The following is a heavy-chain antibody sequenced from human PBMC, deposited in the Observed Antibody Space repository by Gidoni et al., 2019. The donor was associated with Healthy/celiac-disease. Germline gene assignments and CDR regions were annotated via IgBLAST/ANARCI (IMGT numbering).Heavy chain of an antibody. CDR3: ARDVLYSKLFYYGMDV. D-gene: IGHD4-4*01. J-gene: IGHJ6*02. CDR2: ISYDGSKK. Sequence: QVQLVESGGGVFQPGRSLRLSCAASGLPFSSYAMHWVRPAPGKGLDWVAVISYDGSKKYYADSVKGRFTISRDNSKNTLYLQMNSLRAEDTAVYYCARDVLYSKLFYYGMDVWGQGTTVTVSS. CDR1: GLPFSSYA. V-gene: IGHV3-30-3*01.